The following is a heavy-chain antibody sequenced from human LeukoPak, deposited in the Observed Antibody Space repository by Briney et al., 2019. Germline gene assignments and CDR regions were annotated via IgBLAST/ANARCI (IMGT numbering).Heavy chain of an antibody. CDR1: GFTFSSYA. D-gene: IGHD3-22*01. Sequence: GGSLRLSCAASGFTFSSYAMSWVRQAPGKGLEWVSAISGSGGSTYYADSVKGRFTISRDNSKNTLYLQMNSLRPEDTAVYYRAKDPGYYDSSGYPSWFDPWGQGTLVTVSS. J-gene: IGHJ5*02. V-gene: IGHV3-23*01. CDR2: ISGSGGST. CDR3: AKDPGYYDSSGYPSWFDP.